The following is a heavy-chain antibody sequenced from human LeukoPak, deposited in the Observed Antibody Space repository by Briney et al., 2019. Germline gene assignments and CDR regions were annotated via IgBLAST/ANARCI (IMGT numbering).Heavy chain of an antibody. CDR3: AKDKAAAGVLGYFDY. D-gene: IGHD6-13*01. V-gene: IGHV3-23*01. CDR1: GFTFSSYA. CDR2: ISGSGGST. Sequence: PGGSLRLSCAASGFTFSSYAMSWVRQAPGKGLEWVSAISGSGGSTYYADSVKGRFTISRDNSKNTLYLQMNSLRAEDTAVYYCAKDKAAAGVLGYFDYWGQGTLVTVSS. J-gene: IGHJ4*02.